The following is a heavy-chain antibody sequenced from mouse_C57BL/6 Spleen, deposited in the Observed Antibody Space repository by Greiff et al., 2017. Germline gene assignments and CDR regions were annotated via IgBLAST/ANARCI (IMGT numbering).Heavy chain of an antibody. D-gene: IGHD1-1*01. J-gene: IGHJ2*01. CDR3: ARDYGSSPYYFDY. CDR1: GYTFTSYW. Sequence: VQLQQPGTELVKPGASVKLSCKASGYTFTSYWMHWVKQRPGQGLEWIGNINPSNGGTNYNEKFKSKATLTVDKSSSTAYMQLSSLTSEDSAVXYCARDYGSSPYYFDYWGQGTTLTVSS. CDR2: INPSNGGT. V-gene: IGHV1-53*01.